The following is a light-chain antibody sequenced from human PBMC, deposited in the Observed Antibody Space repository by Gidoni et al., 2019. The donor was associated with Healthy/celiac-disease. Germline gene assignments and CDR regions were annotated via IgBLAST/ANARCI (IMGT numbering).Light chain of an antibody. CDR3: SSYTSSSRV. CDR2: DVS. Sequence: QSALTQPASVSGSPGQSITISCTGTSSEVGGYNYVSWYQQHPGKAPKLMIYDVSNRPSGVSNRFSGSKSGNTASLTISGLQAEDEADYYCSSYTSSSRVFGGGTKLPVL. J-gene: IGLJ3*02. CDR1: SSEVGGYNY. V-gene: IGLV2-14*01.